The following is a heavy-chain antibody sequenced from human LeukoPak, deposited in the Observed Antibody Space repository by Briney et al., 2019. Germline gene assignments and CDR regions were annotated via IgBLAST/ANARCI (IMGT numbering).Heavy chain of an antibody. J-gene: IGHJ4*02. D-gene: IGHD3-22*01. CDR3: ARYYDSSGYYVY. CDR1: GYTFTSYG. CDR2: ISAYNGNT. V-gene: IGHV1-18*01. Sequence: VASVKVSCKASGYTFTSYGISWVRQAPGQGLEWMGWISAYNGNTNYAQKLQGRVTMTTDTSTSTAYMELSRLRSDDTAVYYCARYYDSSGYYVYWGQGTLVTVSS.